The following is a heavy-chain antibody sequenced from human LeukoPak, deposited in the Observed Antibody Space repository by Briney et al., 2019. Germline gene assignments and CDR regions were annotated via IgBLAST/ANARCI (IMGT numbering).Heavy chain of an antibody. J-gene: IGHJ5*02. V-gene: IGHV3-30*02. D-gene: IGHD6-19*01. CDR2: IRYDGSNK. CDR1: GFTFSRYG. CDR3: AKVVRPAGHSIGWTRNWFDP. Sequence: GGSLRLSCAASGFTFSRYGMHWVRQVPGKGLEWVASIRYDGSNKYYADSVKGRFTISRDNSKNTLFLQMNSLRAGDTAVYYCAKVVRPAGHSIGWTRNWFDPWGQGNLVTVSS.